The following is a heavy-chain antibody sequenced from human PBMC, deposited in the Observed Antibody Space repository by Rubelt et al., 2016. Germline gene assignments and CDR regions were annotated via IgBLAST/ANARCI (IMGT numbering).Heavy chain of an antibody. V-gene: IGHV4-39*07. CDR1: GGSISNSDFY. J-gene: IGHJ4*02. CDR2: IHFSGST. Sequence: QLHLQESGPGLVKPSETLSLTCTVSGGSISNSDFYWGWIRQPPGKGLEWIGNIHFSGSTYYNLSLHTRVTMSVDTSTNQFSLKLSSVTAADTAVYYCARGAYDSRRYPPGEWGQGTLVTVSS. CDR3: ARGAYDSRRYPPGE. D-gene: IGHD3-22*01.